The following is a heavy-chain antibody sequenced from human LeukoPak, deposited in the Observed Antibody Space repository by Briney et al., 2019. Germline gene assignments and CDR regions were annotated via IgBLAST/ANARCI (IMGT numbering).Heavy chain of an antibody. CDR3: ARGGRGPYGMDV. D-gene: IGHD3-10*01. J-gene: IGHJ6*02. V-gene: IGHV3-21*01. CDR2: ISSSSSYI. Sequence: GGSLRLSCAASGFTFSSYSMNWVRQAPGKGLEWVSSISSSSSYIYYADSVKGRFTISRDNAKNSLYLQMNSLRAEDTAVYYCARGGRGPYGMDVWGQGTTVTVS. CDR1: GFTFSSYS.